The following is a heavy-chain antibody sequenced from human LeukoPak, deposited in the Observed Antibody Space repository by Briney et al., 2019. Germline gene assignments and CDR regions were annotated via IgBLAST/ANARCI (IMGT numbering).Heavy chain of an antibody. CDR3: ASSNRSWYSY. CDR2: ISSGSSTI. J-gene: IGHJ4*02. V-gene: IGHV3-48*04. D-gene: IGHD6-13*01. CDR1: GLTFSTYS. Sequence: PGGSLRLSCAASGLTFSTYSMSWVRQAPGKGLEWVAYISSGSSTIFYSDSVKGRFTTSRDNAKNSLYLQMNSLRAEDTAVYYCASSNRSWYSYWGQGSLVTVSS.